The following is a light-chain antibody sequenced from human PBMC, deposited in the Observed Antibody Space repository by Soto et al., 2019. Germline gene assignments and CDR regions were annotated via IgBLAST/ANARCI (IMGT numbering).Light chain of an antibody. V-gene: IGLV7-43*01. CDR2: STN. CDR1: TGAVTSGYY. Sequence: QTVVTQEASLTVSPGGTVTLTCATSTGAVTSGYYPNWFQQKPGQAPRALIYSTNNKYSWTPARFSGSLLGGKAALTLSGVQPEDEADYYCLLYYGGQLGVFGGGTQLTVL. CDR3: LLYYGGQLGV. J-gene: IGLJ2*01.